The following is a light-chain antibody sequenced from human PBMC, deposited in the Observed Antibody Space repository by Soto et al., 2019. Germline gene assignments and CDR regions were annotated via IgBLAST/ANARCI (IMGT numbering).Light chain of an antibody. CDR3: SSYAGSNNFV. CDR1: SSDVGGYSY. J-gene: IGLJ1*01. V-gene: IGLV2-8*01. CDR2: EVN. Sequence: QSALTQPPSASGSPGQSVTISCTGTSSDVGGYSYVSWYQQHPGKAPKLMIYEVNKRPSGVPDRFSGSKSSNTASLTVSGLQAEDEADYYCSSYAGSNNFVFGTGTKVTVL.